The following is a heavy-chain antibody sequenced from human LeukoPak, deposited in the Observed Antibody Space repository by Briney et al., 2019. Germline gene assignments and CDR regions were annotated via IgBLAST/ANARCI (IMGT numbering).Heavy chain of an antibody. CDR2: ISNSADTT. CDR3: ARVVVPAAILDAFDI. D-gene: IGHD2-2*02. J-gene: IGHJ3*02. Sequence: PGGSLRLSCAASGFTFNNYAMNWVRQAPGRGLEWVSIISNSADTTNYADSVKGRFTISRDNAKNSLYLQMNSLRAEDTAVYYCARVVVPAAILDAFDIWGQGTMVTVSS. CDR1: GFTFNNYA. V-gene: IGHV3-21*01.